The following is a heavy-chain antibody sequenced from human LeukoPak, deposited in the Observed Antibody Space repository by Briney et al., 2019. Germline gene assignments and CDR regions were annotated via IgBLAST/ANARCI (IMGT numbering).Heavy chain of an antibody. CDR3: ARVRGRRDGYNFEVWYYYMDV. D-gene: IGHD5-24*01. CDR1: GYTFTSYG. CDR2: ISAYNGNT. V-gene: IGHV1-18*01. Sequence: ASVKVSCKASGYTFTSYGISWVRQAPGQGLEWMGWISAYNGNTNYAQKLQGRVTMTTDTSTSTAYMELRSLRSDDTAVYYCARVRGRRDGYNFEVWYYYMDVWGKGTTVTIFS. J-gene: IGHJ6*03.